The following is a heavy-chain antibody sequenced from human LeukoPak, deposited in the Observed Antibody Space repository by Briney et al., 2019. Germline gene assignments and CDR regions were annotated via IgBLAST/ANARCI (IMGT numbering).Heavy chain of an antibody. CDR1: GYSISSGYY. D-gene: IGHD6-6*01. CDR3: ARIEYNFDY. J-gene: IGHJ4*02. Sequence: KPSETLSLTCAVSGYSISSGYYWGWIRLPPGKGLEWIGSIYHSGSTYYNPSLKSRVTISVDTSKNQFSLKLSSVTAADTAVYYCARIEYNFDYWGQGTLVTVSS. V-gene: IGHV4-38-2*01. CDR2: IYHSGST.